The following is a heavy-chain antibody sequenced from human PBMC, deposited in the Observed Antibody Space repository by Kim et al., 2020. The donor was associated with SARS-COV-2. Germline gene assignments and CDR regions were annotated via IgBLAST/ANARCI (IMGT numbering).Heavy chain of an antibody. Sequence: YHPSLKNRVTISVDTSKKQFSLDLTSVTAADTAVYYCVRSPGTNYYWFDSWGQGTLVTVSS. D-gene: IGHD1-7*01. J-gene: IGHJ5*01. CDR3: VRSPGTNYYWFDS. V-gene: IGHV4-59*01.